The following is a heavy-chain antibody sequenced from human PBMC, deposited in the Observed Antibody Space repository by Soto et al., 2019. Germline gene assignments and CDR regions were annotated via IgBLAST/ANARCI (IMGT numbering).Heavy chain of an antibody. CDR3: ARNGSN. V-gene: IGHV4-39*01. J-gene: IGHJ4*02. CDR1: GVSVSNSSYY. CDR2: IYYSGIT. Sequence: SETLSLTCTVSGVSVSNSSYYWGWIRRPPGKGLEWIGTIYYSGITYYNPSLKSRVTISVDTSKNQFSLKLTSVTAADTAVYYCARNGSNWGQGTLVTVSS.